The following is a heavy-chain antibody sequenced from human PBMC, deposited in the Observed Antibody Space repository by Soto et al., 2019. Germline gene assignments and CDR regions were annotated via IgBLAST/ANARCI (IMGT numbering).Heavy chain of an antibody. CDR2: ISPYNGNR. V-gene: IGHV1-18*04. D-gene: IGHD3-9*01. Sequence: QAQLVQSGAEVSKPGASVKVSCKASGYAFLNYGISWVRQAPGQGLEWMGWISPYNGNRNSAEDFQGRLSLTTDTSTTIAYMELRGLRPDDTAVYFCARDFGDLTGNVVKGDIDCWGQGTLVTVSP. CDR3: ARDFGDLTGNVVKGDIDC. J-gene: IGHJ4*02. CDR1: GYAFLNYG.